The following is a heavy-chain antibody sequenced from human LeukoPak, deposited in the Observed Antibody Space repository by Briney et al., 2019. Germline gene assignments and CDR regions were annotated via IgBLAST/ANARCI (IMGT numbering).Heavy chain of an antibody. J-gene: IGHJ5*02. CDR3: ARGPTYSSGSYYAWFDP. V-gene: IGHV1-24*01. CDR1: GYTLTELS. CDR2: FDPEDGET. Sequence: ASVKVSCKVSGYTLTELSMHWVRQAPGKGLEWMGGFDPEDGETIYAQKFQGRVTMTEDTSTDTAYMELSSLRSEDTAVYYCARGPTYSSGSYYAWFDPWGQGTLVTVSS. D-gene: IGHD3-10*01.